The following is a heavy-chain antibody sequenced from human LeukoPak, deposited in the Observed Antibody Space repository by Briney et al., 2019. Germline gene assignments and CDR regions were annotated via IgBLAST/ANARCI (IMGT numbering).Heavy chain of an antibody. CDR1: GGSISSSSYY. CDR3: ASNLRFLEWLHPNHDAFDI. J-gene: IGHJ3*02. CDR2: IYYSGST. Sequence: SETLSLTCTVSGGSISSSSYYWGWIRQPPGKGLKWVGSIYYSGSTYYNPSLKSRVTISVDTSKNQFSLKLSSVTAADTAVYYCASNLRFLEWLHPNHDAFDIWGQGTMVTVSS. D-gene: IGHD3-3*01. V-gene: IGHV4-39*01.